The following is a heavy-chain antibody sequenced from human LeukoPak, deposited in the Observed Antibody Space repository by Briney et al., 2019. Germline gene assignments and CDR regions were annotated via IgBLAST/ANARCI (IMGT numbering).Heavy chain of an antibody. CDR2: ISSSGSTI. J-gene: IGHJ4*02. Sequence: GGSLRLSCAASGSTFSSYEMNWVRQAPGKGLEWVSYISSSGSTIYYADSVKGRFTISRDNAKNSLYLQMNSLRAEDTAVYYCARSSSPYGSGSYPQGYWGQGTLVTVSS. CDR3: ARSSSPYGSGSYPQGY. D-gene: IGHD3-10*01. CDR1: GSTFSSYE. V-gene: IGHV3-48*03.